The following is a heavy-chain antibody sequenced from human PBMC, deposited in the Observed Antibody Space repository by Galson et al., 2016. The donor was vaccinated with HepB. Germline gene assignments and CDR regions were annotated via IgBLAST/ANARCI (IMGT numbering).Heavy chain of an antibody. Sequence: SETLSLTCAVYGGSFSGYYWSWIRQPPGKGLEWIGEINHSGTINYNASLKSRVTISADTSKNQFSLKLSSVTAADTAVYYCARVLFWSGYYVDSWGQGTLVTVSS. D-gene: IGHD3-3*01. J-gene: IGHJ4*02. V-gene: IGHV4-34*01. CDR2: INHSGTI. CDR3: ARVLFWSGYYVDS. CDR1: GGSFSGYY.